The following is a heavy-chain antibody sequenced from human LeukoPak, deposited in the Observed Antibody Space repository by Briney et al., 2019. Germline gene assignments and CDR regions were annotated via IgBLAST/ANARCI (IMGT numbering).Heavy chain of an antibody. D-gene: IGHD6-19*01. CDR1: GYTFTDYY. CDR3: ATGRIAVAGTSWFDP. CDR2: VDPEDGET. Sequence: ASVKVSCKVSGYTFTDYYMHWVPQALGKGLEWMGLVDPEDGETIYAEKFQGRVTITADTSTDTAYMELSSLRSEDTAVYYCATGRIAVAGTSWFDPWGQGTLVTVSS. J-gene: IGHJ5*02. V-gene: IGHV1-69-2*01.